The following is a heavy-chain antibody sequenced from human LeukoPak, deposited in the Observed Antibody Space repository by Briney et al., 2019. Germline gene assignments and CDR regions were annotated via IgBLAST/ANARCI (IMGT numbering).Heavy chain of an antibody. CDR2: ISYDGSNK. J-gene: IGHJ4*02. D-gene: IGHD5-18*01. CDR1: GFTFSNYA. CDR3: ARTHTSMVTLGY. Sequence: GGSLRLSCAASGFTFSNYAMHWVRQAPGKGLEWVGVISYDGSNKYYADSVKGRFTISRDNSKNTLYLQMNSLRDEDAGVYYCARTHTSMVTLGYWGQGTLVTVSS. V-gene: IGHV3-30*04.